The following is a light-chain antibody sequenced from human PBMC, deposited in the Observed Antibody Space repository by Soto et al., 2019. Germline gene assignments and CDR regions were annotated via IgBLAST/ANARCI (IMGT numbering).Light chain of an antibody. Sequence: DIQMTQSPSSLSASVGDRVTITCQASQDISNYLNWYQQKPGKAPTLLLYDDSNVETGVSARFSGSGSGTDFNFTMSSLQLEDIATYYCQQYDNPPPLWTFGQGTKVEIK. CDR2: DDS. CDR3: QQYDNPPPLWT. CDR1: QDISNY. J-gene: IGKJ1*01. V-gene: IGKV1-33*01.